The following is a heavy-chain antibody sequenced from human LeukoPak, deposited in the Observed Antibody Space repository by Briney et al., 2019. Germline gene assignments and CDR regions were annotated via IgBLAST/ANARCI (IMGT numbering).Heavy chain of an antibody. CDR2: INPNSGGT. J-gene: IGHJ4*02. Sequence: GASVKVSCKASGYTFTGYYMHWVRQAPGQGLEWMGWINPNSGGTNYAQKFQGRVTMTRDTSISTAYMELSRLRSDDTAVYYCARDPPYYDILTGYYLPLDYWGQGTLVTVSS. CDR1: GYTFTGYY. CDR3: ARDPPYYDILTGYYLPLDY. D-gene: IGHD3-9*01. V-gene: IGHV1-2*02.